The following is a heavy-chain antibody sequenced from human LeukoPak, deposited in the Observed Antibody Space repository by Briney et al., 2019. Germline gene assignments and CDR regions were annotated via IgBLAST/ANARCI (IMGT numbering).Heavy chain of an antibody. D-gene: IGHD3-10*01. CDR1: GFTFSSYG. J-gene: IGHJ4*02. Sequence: PGGSLRLSCAASGFTFSSYGMHWVRQAPGKGLEWVAVISYDGSNKYYADSVKGRFTISRDNSKNTLYLQMNSLRAEDTAVYYCAKSPVGGSGSYLDDYFDYWGQGTLVTVSS. CDR3: AKSPVGGSGSYLDDYFDY. CDR2: ISYDGSNK. V-gene: IGHV3-30*18.